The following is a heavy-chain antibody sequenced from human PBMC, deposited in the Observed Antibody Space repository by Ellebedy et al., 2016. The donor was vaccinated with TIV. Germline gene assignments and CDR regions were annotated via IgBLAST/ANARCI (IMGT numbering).Heavy chain of an antibody. J-gene: IGHJ5*02. CDR2: TYYRSKWYN. CDR1: GDSVSSNSAA. Sequence: SQTLSLTCAISGDSVSSNSAAWNWIRQSPSRGLEWLGRTYYRSKWYNDYTVSVKSRITINPDTSKNQFSLDLKSVTAADTAVYYCARHLRYSDWRILDLWGPGILVAVSS. D-gene: IGHD3-9*01. V-gene: IGHV6-1*01. CDR3: ARHLRYSDWRILDL.